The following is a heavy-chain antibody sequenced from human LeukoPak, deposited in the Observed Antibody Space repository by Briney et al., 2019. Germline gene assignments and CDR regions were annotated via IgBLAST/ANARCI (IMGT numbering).Heavy chain of an antibody. CDR1: GGSFSGYY. D-gene: IGHD6-6*01. CDR2: INHSGST. V-gene: IGHV4-34*01. Sequence: PETLSLTCAVYGGSFSGYYWSWIRQPPGKGLEWIGEINHSGSTNYNPSLKSRVTISVDTSKNQFSLKLSSVTAADTAVYYCARTSSIAALWGQGTLVTVSS. CDR3: ARTSSIAAL. J-gene: IGHJ4*02.